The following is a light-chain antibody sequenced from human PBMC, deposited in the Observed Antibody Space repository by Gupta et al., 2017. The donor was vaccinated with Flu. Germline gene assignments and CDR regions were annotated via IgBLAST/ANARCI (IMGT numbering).Light chain of an antibody. CDR1: TSNIGAGYD. CDR3: QSYDNSLSGSKV. V-gene: IGLV1-40*01. Sequence: HFVLTQPPSVSGAPGQRVTIPCTGSTSNIGAGYDVHLYQQVPGRAPKRLIFVNNNRPSGVADRFSGSKSGTSATLAIAVLQAEDEADYYCQSYDNSLSGSKVFGGGTKLTVL. CDR2: VNN. J-gene: IGLJ3*02.